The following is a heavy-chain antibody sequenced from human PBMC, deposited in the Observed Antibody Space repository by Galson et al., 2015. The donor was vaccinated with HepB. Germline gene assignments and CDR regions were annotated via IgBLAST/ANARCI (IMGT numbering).Heavy chain of an antibody. J-gene: IGHJ4*02. Sequence: TLSLTCTVSGGSISSGDYYWSWIRQPPGKGLEWIGYIYYSGSTYYNPSLKSRVTISVDTSKNQFSLKLSSVTAADTAVYYCARDVFIAGRYYFDYWGQGTLVTVSS. V-gene: IGHV4-30-4*01. CDR3: ARDVFIAGRYYFDY. D-gene: IGHD1-26*01. CDR1: GGSISSGDYY. CDR2: IYYSGST.